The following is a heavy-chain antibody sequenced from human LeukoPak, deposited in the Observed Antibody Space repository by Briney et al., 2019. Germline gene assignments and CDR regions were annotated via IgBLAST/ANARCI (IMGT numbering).Heavy chain of an antibody. V-gene: IGHV3-30-3*01. CDR1: GFTFSRYA. CDR3: ARERRVATSDYFYGMDV. CDR2: ISYDGSNK. J-gene: IGHJ6*02. Sequence: TGGSLRLSCAASGFTFSRYAMHGVRQAPGKGLEWVAVISYDGSNKYYADSVKGRFTISRDNSKNTLYLQMNSLRAEDTAVFYCARERRVATSDYFYGMDVWGQGTTVTVSS. D-gene: IGHD5-12*01.